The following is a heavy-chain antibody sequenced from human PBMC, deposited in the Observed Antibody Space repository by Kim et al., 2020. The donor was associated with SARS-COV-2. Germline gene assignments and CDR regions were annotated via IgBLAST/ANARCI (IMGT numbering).Heavy chain of an antibody. CDR2: ISYDGSNK. J-gene: IGHJ4*02. Sequence: GGSLRLSCAASGFTFSSYGMHWVRQAPGKGLEWVAVISYDGSNKYYADSVKGRFTISRDNSKNTLYLQMNSLRAEDTAVYYCAKASTQDNTVTQDWGQGTLVTVSS. V-gene: IGHV3-30*18. CDR1: GFTFSSYG. CDR3: AKASTQDNTVTQD. D-gene: IGHD4-17*01.